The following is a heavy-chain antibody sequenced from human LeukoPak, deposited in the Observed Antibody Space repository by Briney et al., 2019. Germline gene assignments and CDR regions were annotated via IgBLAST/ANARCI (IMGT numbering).Heavy chain of an antibody. Sequence: GGSLRLSCGVSGLIVTRDYMSWVRQAPGKGLEWVSAIYSGGSTYYADSVKGRFTISRDNSKNTLYLQMNSLRAADTAVYYCASLGYWGQGTLVTVSS. CDR3: ASLGY. J-gene: IGHJ4*02. CDR1: GLIVTRDY. V-gene: IGHV3-66*02. CDR2: IYSGGST.